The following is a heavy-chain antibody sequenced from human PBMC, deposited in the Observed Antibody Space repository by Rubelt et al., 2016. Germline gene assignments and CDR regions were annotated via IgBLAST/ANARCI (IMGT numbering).Heavy chain of an antibody. V-gene: IGHV4-34*01. CDR3: ARGRRGSSSWLGRDYYGMDV. CDR2: INHSGST. Sequence: QVQLQQWGAGLLKPSETLSLTCAVYGGSFSGYYWSWIRQPPGKGLEWIGEINHSGSTNYNPSLKSRVTISVHTSKNQFSLKLGSVTAADTAVYYCARGRRGSSSWLGRDYYGMDVWGQGTTVTVSS. D-gene: IGHD6-13*01. J-gene: IGHJ6*02. CDR1: GGSFSGYY.